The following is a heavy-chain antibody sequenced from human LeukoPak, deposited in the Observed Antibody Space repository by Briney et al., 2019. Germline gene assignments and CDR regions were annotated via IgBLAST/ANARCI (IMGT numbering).Heavy chain of an antibody. Sequence: PSETLSLTCTVSDGSISSSYYYWGWIRQPPGKGLEWIGSIYSSGSTYYNPSLKSRVTISVDTSKNQFSLKLTSVTAADTAVYYCARGRRGSLRFLEWLLDGFDYWGQGTLVTVSS. D-gene: IGHD3-3*01. J-gene: IGHJ4*02. CDR2: IYSSGST. CDR3: ARGRRGSLRFLEWLLDGFDY. V-gene: IGHV4-39*01. CDR1: DGSISSSYYY.